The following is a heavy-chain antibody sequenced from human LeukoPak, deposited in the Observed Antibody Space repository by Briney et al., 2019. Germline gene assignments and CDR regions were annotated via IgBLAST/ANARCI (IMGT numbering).Heavy chain of an antibody. CDR2: IYSGGST. Sequence: PGGSLRLSCAASGFTVSRNYMRWVRQAPGKGLEWVSVIYSGGSTYYADSVKGRFTISRDNSKNTLYLQMGRLRAEDTAVYFCVRGYSFGPYGMDVWGQGTTVTVSS. CDR1: GFTVSRNY. CDR3: VRGYSFGPYGMDV. J-gene: IGHJ6*02. V-gene: IGHV3-53*05. D-gene: IGHD2-15*01.